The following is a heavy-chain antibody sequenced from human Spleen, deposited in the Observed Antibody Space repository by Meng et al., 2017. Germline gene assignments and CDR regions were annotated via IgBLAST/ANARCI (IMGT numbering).Heavy chain of an antibody. CDR3: ARGPTTMAHDFDY. D-gene: IGHD4-11*01. CDR2: INHSGST. J-gene: IGHJ4*02. Sequence: QLQQWGEGLLKPSETLSLTCVVSGGSFSDYYWSWIRQPPGKGLEWIGEINHSGSTNYNPSLESRATISVDTSQNNLSLKLSSVTAADSAVYYCARGPTTMAHDFDYWGQGTLVTVSS. V-gene: IGHV4-34*01. CDR1: GGSFSDYY.